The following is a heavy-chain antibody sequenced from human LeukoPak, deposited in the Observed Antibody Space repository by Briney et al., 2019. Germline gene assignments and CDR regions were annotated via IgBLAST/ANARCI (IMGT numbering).Heavy chain of an antibody. CDR1: GFTFSTSS. CDR3: ASQSNTDKDDY. Sequence: GGSLRLSCSASGFTFSTSSMNWVRLAPGKGLEWDSYISSGSGPVSYADSVKGRFTISRDNAKNSLYLQMHSLRAEDTAVYYCASQSNTDKDDYWGQGTLVTVSS. J-gene: IGHJ4*02. D-gene: IGHD1/OR15-1a*01. CDR2: ISSGSGPV. V-gene: IGHV3-48*01.